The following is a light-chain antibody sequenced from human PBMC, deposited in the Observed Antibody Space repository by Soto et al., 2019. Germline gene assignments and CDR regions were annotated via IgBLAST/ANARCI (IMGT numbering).Light chain of an antibody. CDR2: TAS. CDR3: QQLHVYPLT. Sequence: DIQLTQSPSFLSASVGDRVTITCRASQGINSYLAWYQQIPGKAPKLLIYTASTLQSGVPSRFSGSGSGTEFTLTISGLQPEDVATYYCQQLHVYPLTFGPGTKVDIK. V-gene: IGKV1-9*01. CDR1: QGINSY. J-gene: IGKJ3*01.